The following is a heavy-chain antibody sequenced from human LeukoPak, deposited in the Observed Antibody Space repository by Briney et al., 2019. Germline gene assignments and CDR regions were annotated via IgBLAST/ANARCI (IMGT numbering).Heavy chain of an antibody. Sequence: ASVKVSCKASGGTFSSYAISWVRQAPGQGLEWMGGIIPIFGTANYAQKFQGRVTITADESTSTAYMELSSLRSEDTAVYYCATRPCSGGSCYSEVFDYWGQGTLVTVSS. D-gene: IGHD2-15*01. CDR2: IIPIFGTA. CDR3: ATRPCSGGSCYSEVFDY. J-gene: IGHJ4*02. V-gene: IGHV1-69*13. CDR1: GGTFSSYA.